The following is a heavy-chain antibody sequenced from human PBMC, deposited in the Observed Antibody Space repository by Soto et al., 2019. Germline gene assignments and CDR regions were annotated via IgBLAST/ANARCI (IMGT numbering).Heavy chain of an antibody. CDR1: GFTFSSYG. CDR3: AKPATVTTSTDY. CDR2: ISYDGSNK. Sequence: QVQLVESGGGVVQPGRSLRLSCAASGFTFSSYGMHWVRQAPGKGLEWVAVISYDGSNKYYADSVKGRFTISRDNSKNTLYLQMNSLRAEDTAVYYCAKPATVTTSTDYWGQGTLVTVSS. V-gene: IGHV3-30*18. D-gene: IGHD4-17*01. J-gene: IGHJ4*02.